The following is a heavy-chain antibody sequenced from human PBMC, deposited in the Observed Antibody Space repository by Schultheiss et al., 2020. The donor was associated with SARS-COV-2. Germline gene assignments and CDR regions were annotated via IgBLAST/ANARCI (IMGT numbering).Heavy chain of an antibody. CDR1: GGSISSGGYY. J-gene: IGHJ2*01. D-gene: IGHD5-18*01. V-gene: IGHV4-31*03. Sequence: SETLSLTCTVSGGSISSGGYYWSWIRQHPGKGLEWIGYIYYSGTTHYNPSLKSRVTISVDTSKNQFSLKLSSVTAADTAVYYCARFGLGGGSVTAMVGDYWYFDLWGRGTLVTVSS. CDR2: IYYSGTT. CDR3: ARFGLGGGSVTAMVGDYWYFDL.